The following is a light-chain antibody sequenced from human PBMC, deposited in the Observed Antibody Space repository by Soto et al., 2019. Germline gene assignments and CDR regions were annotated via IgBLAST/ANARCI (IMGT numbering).Light chain of an antibody. CDR3: MQGTHSPGT. CDR2: QVS. V-gene: IGKV2-30*01. J-gene: IGKJ1*01. CDR1: QSLVSSDGNTS. Sequence: VMTQFPLSLPLTLCQPSHISCGSGQSLVSSDGNTSLNWFQQRAGQSPRRLIYQVSNRDSGVPERFRGSGSGTDFTLKISRVAAEDVGLYYCMQGTHSPGTFGQGTKVDIK.